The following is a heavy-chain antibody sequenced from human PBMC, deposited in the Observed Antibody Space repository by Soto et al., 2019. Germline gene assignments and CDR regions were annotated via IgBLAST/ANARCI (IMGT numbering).Heavy chain of an antibody. J-gene: IGHJ4*02. V-gene: IGHV4-34*01. Sequence: WIWLRQSPEKGLEWIGEVHHSGTTYYNPSLKTRVTISVHTPKNQFSLKMSSVTAADTAVYYCARGIGYCSSINCYSSRRLRFDSWGQGTLVTVSS. CDR3: ARGIGYCSSINCYSSRRLRFDS. D-gene: IGHD2-2*01. CDR2: VHHSGTT.